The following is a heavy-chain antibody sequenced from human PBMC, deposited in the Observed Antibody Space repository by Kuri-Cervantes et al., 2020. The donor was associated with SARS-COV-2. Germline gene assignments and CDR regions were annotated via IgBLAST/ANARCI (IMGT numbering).Heavy chain of an antibody. Sequence: GSLRLSCTVSGGSISSYYWSWIRQPPGKGLEWIGYFYHSGITNYNPSLKNRVTMSVDTSKNQFSLNLSSVTAADTAVYYCARDNILFSGSGFDYWGQGTLVTVSS. CDR3: ARDNILFSGSGFDY. D-gene: IGHD1-26*01. CDR2: FYHSGIT. CDR1: GGSISSYY. J-gene: IGHJ4*02. V-gene: IGHV4-59*01.